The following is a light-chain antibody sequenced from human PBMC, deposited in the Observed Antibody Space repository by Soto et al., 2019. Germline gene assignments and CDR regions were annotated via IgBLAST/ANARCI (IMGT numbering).Light chain of an antibody. CDR3: QTWGTGIQV. J-gene: IGLJ3*02. CDR1: SGHSSYA. V-gene: IGLV4-69*01. CDR2: LNSDGSH. Sequence: QPVLTQSPSASASLGASVKLTCTLSSGHSSYAIAWHQQQPEKGPRYLMKLNSDGSHSKGDGIPDRFSGSSSGAERYLTISSLQCEDEAEYYCQTWGTGIQVFGGGSKLTVL.